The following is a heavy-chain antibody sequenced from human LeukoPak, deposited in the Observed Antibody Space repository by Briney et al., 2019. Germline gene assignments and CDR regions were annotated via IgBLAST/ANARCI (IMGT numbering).Heavy chain of an antibody. D-gene: IGHD3-10*01. CDR3: AKFNGHPTTNYYMDV. CDR1: GFSFSGFA. Sequence: GGSLRLSCAASGFSFSGFAMTWVRQAPGKGLEWVSGIIDTGGATYYADSVKGRFTISRDNSKNTLFLQMNSHRAEDTAVYYCAKFNGHPTTNYYMDVWGEGTTVTVSS. CDR2: IIDTGGAT. J-gene: IGHJ6*04. V-gene: IGHV3-23*01.